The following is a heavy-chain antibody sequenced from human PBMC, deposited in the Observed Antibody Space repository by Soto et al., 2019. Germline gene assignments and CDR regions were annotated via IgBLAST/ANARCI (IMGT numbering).Heavy chain of an antibody. D-gene: IGHD2-15*01. CDR2: IKQDGSEK. J-gene: IGHJ4*02. CDR3: AKTIVVVVPDNFDH. V-gene: IGHV3-7*01. CDR1: GFTIGDYW. Sequence: EVQLVESGGGLVQPGGSLRLSCAASGFTIGDYWMSRVRQAPGKGLEWVANIKQDGSEKYYVDSVKGRFTISRDSAKNALFLQMDSLRGEDTGVYYCAKTIVVVVPDNFDHWGQGTLVTVSS.